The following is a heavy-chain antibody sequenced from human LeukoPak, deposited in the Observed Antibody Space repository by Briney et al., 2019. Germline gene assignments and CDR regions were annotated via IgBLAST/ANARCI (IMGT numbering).Heavy chain of an antibody. CDR3: ARADVRNWNHRNFDY. Sequence: PGGSLRLSCAASGFTFSSYSMNWVRQAPGKGLEWVSYISSSSSTIYYADSVKGRFTISRDNAKNSLYLQTNSLRAEDTAVYYCARADVRNWNHRNFDYWGQGTLVTVSS. CDR2: ISSSSSTI. D-gene: IGHD1-14*01. V-gene: IGHV3-48*04. CDR1: GFTFSSYS. J-gene: IGHJ4*02.